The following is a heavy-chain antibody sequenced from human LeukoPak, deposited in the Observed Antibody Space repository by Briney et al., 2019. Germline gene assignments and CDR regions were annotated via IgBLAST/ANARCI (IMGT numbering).Heavy chain of an antibody. V-gene: IGHV1-2*02. CDR1: GYTFTGYY. D-gene: IGHD3-10*01. Sequence: ASVKVSCKASGYTFTGYYMHWVRQAPGQGFEWMGWINPNSGDTNYAQKFQGRVTMTRDTSISTAHMELSRLRSDDTAVYYCARDPSYYYGSGSYYEGDVFDIWGQGTMVTVSS. CDR2: INPNSGDT. J-gene: IGHJ3*02. CDR3: ARDPSYYYGSGSYYEGDVFDI.